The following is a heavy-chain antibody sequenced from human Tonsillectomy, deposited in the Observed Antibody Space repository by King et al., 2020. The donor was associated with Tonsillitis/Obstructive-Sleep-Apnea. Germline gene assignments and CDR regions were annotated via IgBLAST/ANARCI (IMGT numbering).Heavy chain of an antibody. CDR1: GFTFSSYD. Sequence: VQLVESGGGLVQPGGSLRLSCAASGFTFSSYDMHWVRQATGKGLEWVSAIGTAVDTYYPGSVQGRFTISRENAKNSLYLQMNNLRAGDTAVYYCVRAQRSQLLSEYSSSWPDAFDIWGQGTMVTVSS. V-gene: IGHV3-13*04. D-gene: IGHD6-13*01. J-gene: IGHJ3*02. CDR3: VRAQRSQLLSEYSSSWPDAFDI. CDR2: IGTAVDT.